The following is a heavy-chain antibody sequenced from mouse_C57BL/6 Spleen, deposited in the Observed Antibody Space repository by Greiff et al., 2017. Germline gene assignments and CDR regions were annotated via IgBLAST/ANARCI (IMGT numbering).Heavy chain of an antibody. CDR2: INPSTGGT. CDR3: ARGGDYCGRIDD. V-gene: IGHV1-42*01. J-gene: IGHJ2*01. D-gene: IGHD1-1*01. Sequence: VQLQQSGPELVKPGASVKISCKASGYSFTGYYMNWVKQSPEKSLEWIGEINPSTGGTHYNQKFNAKATLTVDKSSSTAYMQLSSLTSEDSAVYDGARGGDYCGRIDDWGQGTTLTVSS. CDR1: GYSFTGYY.